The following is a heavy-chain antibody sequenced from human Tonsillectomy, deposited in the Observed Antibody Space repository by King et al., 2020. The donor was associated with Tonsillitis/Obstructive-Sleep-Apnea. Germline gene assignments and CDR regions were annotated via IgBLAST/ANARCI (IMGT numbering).Heavy chain of an antibody. V-gene: IGHV4-39*01. D-gene: IGHD4-17*01. CDR1: GGSISSSSYY. J-gene: IGHJ2*01. CDR3: ARLPVVLYGDHWYFDL. CDR2: IYYSGST. Sequence: LQLQESGPGLVKPSETLSLTCTVSGGSISSSSYYWGWIRQPPGKGLEWIGGIYYSGSTSYNPSLKSRVTISVDTSKNQFSLKLSSVTAADTAVYYCARLPVVLYGDHWYFDLWGRGTLVTVSS.